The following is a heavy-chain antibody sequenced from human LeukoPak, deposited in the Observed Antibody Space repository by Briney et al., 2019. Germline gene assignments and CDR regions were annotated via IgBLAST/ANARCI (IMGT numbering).Heavy chain of an antibody. J-gene: IGHJ4*02. D-gene: IGHD2-2*01. CDR2: IIPILGIE. CDR3: ARDFRSCSSTSCYAGFY. CDR1: GGTFSSYA. Sequence: SVKVSCKASGGTFSSYAISWVRQAPGQGLEWMGRIIPILGIENYAQKFQGRVTITADKSTSTAYMEQSSLRSEDTAVYYCARDFRSCSSTSCYAGFYWGQGTLVTVSS. V-gene: IGHV1-69*04.